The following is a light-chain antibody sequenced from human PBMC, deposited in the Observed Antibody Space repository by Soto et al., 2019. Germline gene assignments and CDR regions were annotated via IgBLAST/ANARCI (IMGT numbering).Light chain of an antibody. V-gene: IGKV3-20*01. CDR3: QQYGYSAT. CDR2: GAS. J-gene: IGKJ4*01. CDR1: QSVSSN. Sequence: EIVMTQSPATLSVSPGERATLSCRASQSVSSNLAWYQQKPGQAPRLLIYGASSRATGIPDRFSGSGSGTDFTLTISRLEPEDFAVYYCQQYGYSATFGGGTKWIS.